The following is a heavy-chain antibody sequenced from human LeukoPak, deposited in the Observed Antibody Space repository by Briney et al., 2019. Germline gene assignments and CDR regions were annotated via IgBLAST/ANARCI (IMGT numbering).Heavy chain of an antibody. V-gene: IGHV3-7*03. CDR3: ATYSTGWYRGIQY. Sequence: GGSLRLSCAASGFTFSGYWMSWVRQAPGKGPEWVANINKDGSGKYYVDSLKGRFTISRDNAENSLYLQISSLRVEDTAMYYSATYSTGWYRGIQYWGQGTLVTVSS. CDR2: INKDGSGK. D-gene: IGHD6-19*01. CDR1: GFTFSGYW. J-gene: IGHJ4*02.